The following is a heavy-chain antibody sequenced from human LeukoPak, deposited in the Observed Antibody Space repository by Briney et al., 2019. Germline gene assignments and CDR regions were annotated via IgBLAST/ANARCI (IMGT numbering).Heavy chain of an antibody. CDR1: GGSISSYY. CDR3: ARQAGRGLDY. D-gene: IGHD6-25*01. Sequence: SETLSLTCTVSGGSISSYYWSWIRQPPGKGLKWIGYIYTSGSTNYNPSLKSRVTISVDTSKNQFCLKLSSVTAADTAVYYCARQAGRGLDYWGQGTLVTVSS. J-gene: IGHJ4*02. V-gene: IGHV4-4*09. CDR2: IYTSGST.